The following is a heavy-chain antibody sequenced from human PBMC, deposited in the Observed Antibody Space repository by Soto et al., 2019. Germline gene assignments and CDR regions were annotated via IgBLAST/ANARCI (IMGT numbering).Heavy chain of an antibody. D-gene: IGHD4-4*01. V-gene: IGHV4-59*08. CDR2: ISYSGST. CDR3: ARHHYTDPFDY. J-gene: IGHJ4*02. CDR1: GVSISNYY. Sequence: LSLTCTVSGVSISNYYWSWIRQPPGKGLEWIGYISYSGSTSYNPSLKSRVTISADTSKNQFSLELTSVAAADTAVYYCARHHYTDPFDYWGQGTLVTVPQ.